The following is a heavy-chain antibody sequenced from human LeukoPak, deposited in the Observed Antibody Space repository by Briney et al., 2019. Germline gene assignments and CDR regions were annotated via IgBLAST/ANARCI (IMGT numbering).Heavy chain of an antibody. D-gene: IGHD2-15*01. CDR1: GYSFTSYW. CDR2: IYPGDSDT. J-gene: IGHJ4*02. CDR3: ARQEGYCSGGSCYPYYFDY. Sequence: GESLKISCKGSGYSFTSYWIGWVRQMPGKGLEWMGIIYPGDSDTRYSPSLQGQVTISADKSISTAYLQWSSLKASDTAMYYCARQEGYCSGGSCYPYYFDYWGQGTLVTVSS. V-gene: IGHV5-51*01.